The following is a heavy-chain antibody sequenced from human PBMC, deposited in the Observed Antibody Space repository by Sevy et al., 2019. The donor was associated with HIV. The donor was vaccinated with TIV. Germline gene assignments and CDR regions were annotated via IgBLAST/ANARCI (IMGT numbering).Heavy chain of an antibody. CDR2: FRSKAYGGTT. V-gene: IGHV3-49*04. CDR3: TRYCSSSSCDKTNWVDAFDI. Sequence: GGSLRLSCTTSGFTFGDYAMTWVRQAPGKGLEWVGFFRSKAYGGTTEYAASVKGRFTISRDDSKSIAYLQMNSLKTEDTAVYYCTRYCSSSSCDKTNWVDAFDIWGQGTMVTVSS. D-gene: IGHD2-2*01. J-gene: IGHJ3*02. CDR1: GFTFGDYA.